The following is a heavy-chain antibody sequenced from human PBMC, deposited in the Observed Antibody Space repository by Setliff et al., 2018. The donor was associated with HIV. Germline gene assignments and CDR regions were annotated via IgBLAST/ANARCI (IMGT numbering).Heavy chain of an antibody. CDR1: GYSISSGYY. CDR2: IYHSGTT. J-gene: IGHJ4*02. V-gene: IGHV4-38-2*01. CDR3: ARQGDVYNLYHVYYFDY. D-gene: IGHD3-16*01. Sequence: SETLSLTCAVSGYSISSGYYWGWIRQTPGKGLEWIGSIYHSGTTYYNPSLRSRVTISVDTSKNQFSLKLSSVTAADTAVYYCARQGDVYNLYHVYYFDYWGQGTLVTVSS.